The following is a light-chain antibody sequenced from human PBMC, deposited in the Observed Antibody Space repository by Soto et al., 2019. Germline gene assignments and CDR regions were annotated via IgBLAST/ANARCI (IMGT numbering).Light chain of an antibody. V-gene: IGKV3-20*01. CDR3: QQYDNSIT. Sequence: EIVLTQSPGTLSLSPGETATLSCRASQSVSSNNLAWYLQKPGQTPRLLIYGASSRATGIPDRFSGSGSGTDFTLTISRLEPEDFALYYCQQYDNSITFGQGTRLEIE. J-gene: IGKJ5*01. CDR1: QSVSSNN. CDR2: GAS.